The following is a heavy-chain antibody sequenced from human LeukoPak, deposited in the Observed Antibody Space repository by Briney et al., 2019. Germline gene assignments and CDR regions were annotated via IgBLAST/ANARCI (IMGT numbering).Heavy chain of an antibody. CDR1: GGSISSYY. Sequence: NTSETLSLTCTVSGGSISSYYWSWIRQPPGKGLEWIGYIYYSGSTNYNPSLKSRVTISVDTSKNQFSLKLSSVTAADTAVYYCARDQDIAARPSYYYYYGMDVWGQGTTVTVSS. CDR3: ARDQDIAARPSYYYYYGMDV. J-gene: IGHJ6*02. V-gene: IGHV4-59*01. D-gene: IGHD6-6*01. CDR2: IYYSGST.